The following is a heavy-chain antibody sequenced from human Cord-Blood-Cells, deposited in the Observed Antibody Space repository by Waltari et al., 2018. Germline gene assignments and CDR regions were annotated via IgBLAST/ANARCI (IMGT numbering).Heavy chain of an antibody. D-gene: IGHD6-6*01. CDR1: GYTFTSYA. Sequence: QVQLVQSGAEVKKPGASVKVSCKASGYTFTSYAMHWLRQAPGQRLEWMGWINAGNGNTKYSQKFQGRVTITRETSASTAYMERSSLRSEDTAVYYCARDLELAARLPNWYFDLWGRGTLVTVSS. CDR3: ARDLELAARLPNWYFDL. V-gene: IGHV1-3*01. J-gene: IGHJ2*01. CDR2: INAGNGNT.